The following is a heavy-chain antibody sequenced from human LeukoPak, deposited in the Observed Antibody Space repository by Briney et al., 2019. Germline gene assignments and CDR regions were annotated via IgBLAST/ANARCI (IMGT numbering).Heavy chain of an antibody. J-gene: IGHJ3*02. D-gene: IGHD2-21*02. CDR1: VGSLSSSSYY. CDR3: ARAHVVVTASGDAFDI. V-gene: IGHV4-39*07. CDR2: IYYSGST. Sequence: SETLSLTCTLSVGSLSSSSYYWGWVRHPPGTGLEWSGCIYYSGSTYYNPSLKSRVTISVDTSKNQFSLKLSSVTAADTAVYYCARAHVVVTASGDAFDIWGQGTMVTVSS.